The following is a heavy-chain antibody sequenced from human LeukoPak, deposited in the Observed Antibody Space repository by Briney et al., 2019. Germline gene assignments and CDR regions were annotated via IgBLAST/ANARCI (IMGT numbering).Heavy chain of an antibody. Sequence: SETLSLTCAVSGGSISSGGYTWSWIRQPPGKGLEWIGYIYHNGVPSYNSSLKSRVTISVDTSKNQFSLKLSSVTAADTAVYYCARGMTTGPDPWGRGTLVTVSS. CDR1: GGSISSGGYT. D-gene: IGHD4-17*01. CDR3: ARGMTTGPDP. V-gene: IGHV4-30-2*01. CDR2: IYHNGVP. J-gene: IGHJ5*02.